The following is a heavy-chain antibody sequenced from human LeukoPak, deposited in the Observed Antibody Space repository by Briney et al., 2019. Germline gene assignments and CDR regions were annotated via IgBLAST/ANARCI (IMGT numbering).Heavy chain of an antibody. Sequence: GGSLRLSCVASGFTFADYAMSWVRQAPGKGLEWVAGINWNGGTTAYADSVKGRFTISRDNAKNSLDLQLNTLGAEDTAFYYCARGARRGALVPAALFDTRYYFYYYMDVWGSGTTVTVSS. D-gene: IGHD2-2*01. V-gene: IGHV3-20*04. CDR1: GFTFADYA. CDR3: ARGARRGALVPAALFDTRYYFYYYMDV. CDR2: INWNGGTT. J-gene: IGHJ6*03.